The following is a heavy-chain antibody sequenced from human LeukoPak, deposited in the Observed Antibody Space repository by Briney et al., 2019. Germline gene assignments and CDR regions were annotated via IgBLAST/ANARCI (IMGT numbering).Heavy chain of an antibody. CDR1: GFTFSSYG. V-gene: IGHV3-30*18. J-gene: IGHJ6*03. Sequence: GGSLRLSCAASGFTFSSYGMHWVRQAPGKGLEWVAVISYDGSNKYYADSVKGRFTISRDNSKNTLYLQMNSLRGEDTAVYYCAKDWSCQGNYYYMDVWGKGTTVTISS. CDR2: ISYDGSNK. D-gene: IGHD1-26*01. CDR3: AKDWSCQGNYYYMDV.